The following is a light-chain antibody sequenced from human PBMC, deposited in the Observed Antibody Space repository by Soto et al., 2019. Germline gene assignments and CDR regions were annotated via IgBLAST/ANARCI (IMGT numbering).Light chain of an antibody. Sequence: EIVMTQSPATLSVSPGERATLSCGASQSVGTHLAWYQQKPGQAPRLLLYGASTRATGIPARFSGSGCGTELTLTVSSLQSEDFAVYCCQQYNNWPRTFGQGTKVEIK. CDR2: GAS. J-gene: IGKJ1*01. CDR1: QSVGTH. CDR3: QQYNNWPRT. V-gene: IGKV3-15*01.